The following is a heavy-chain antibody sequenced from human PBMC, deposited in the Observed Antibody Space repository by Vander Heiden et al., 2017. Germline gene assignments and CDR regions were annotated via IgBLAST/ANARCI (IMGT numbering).Heavy chain of an antibody. Sequence: EVKLLASGGGLVQPGGSLRLSCAASGFAFSSYPMSWVRQDAGKGQDGVSAISGSGGSTYYADSVKGRFTISRDKSKNTLYLQMNSLRAEDTAVYYCAKADDFWSGYYTVYYYYGMDVWGQGTTVTLSS. J-gene: IGHJ6*02. CDR1: GFAFSSYP. V-gene: IGHV3-23*01. CDR3: AKADDFWSGYYTVYYYYGMDV. D-gene: IGHD3-3*01. CDR2: ISGSGGST.